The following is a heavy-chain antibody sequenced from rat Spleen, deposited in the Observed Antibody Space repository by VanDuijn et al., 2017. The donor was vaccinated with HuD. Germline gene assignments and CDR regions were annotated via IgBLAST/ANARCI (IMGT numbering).Heavy chain of an antibody. D-gene: IGHD1-6*01. CDR2: ISTGGTGT. CDR1: GFTFNNYG. CDR3: ARGGYTTDYFYVGWFAY. J-gene: IGHJ3*01. Sequence: EVQLVESGGGLVQPGRSLKLSCAASGFTFNNYGMAWVRQPPTKGLEWVASISTGGTGTYYRDSVKGRFTISRDNAKNTQYLQMDSLRSEDTATYYCARGGYTTDYFYVGWFAYWGQGTLVTVSS. V-gene: IGHV5S14*01.